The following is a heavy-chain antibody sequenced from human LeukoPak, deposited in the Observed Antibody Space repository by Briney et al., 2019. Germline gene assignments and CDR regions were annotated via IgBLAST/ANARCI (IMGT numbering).Heavy chain of an antibody. CDR3: ARWGEAAAGIYY. CDR2: IYYSGST. J-gene: IGHJ4*02. D-gene: IGHD6-13*01. V-gene: IGHV4-59*01. CDR1: GGSIKNYY. Sequence: SETLSLTCTVSGGSIKNYYWSWIRQSPGKGLEWLGYIYYSGSTNYNPSLKSRITISVDTPKNQFSLKLSSVTAADTAVYYCARWGEAAAGIYYWGQGTLVTVSS.